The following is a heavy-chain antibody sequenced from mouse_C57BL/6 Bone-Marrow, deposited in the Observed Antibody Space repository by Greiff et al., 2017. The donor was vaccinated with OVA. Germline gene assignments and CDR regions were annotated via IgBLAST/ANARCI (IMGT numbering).Heavy chain of an antibody. D-gene: IGHD2-1*01. Sequence: EVQVVESGGGLVKPGGSLKLSCAASGFTFSDYGMHWVRQAPEKGLEWVAYISSGSSTIYYADTVKGRFTISRDNAKNTLFLQMTSLRSEDTAMYYCARTMGNFPFDYWGQGTTLTVSS. V-gene: IGHV5-17*01. CDR1: GFTFSDYG. CDR2: ISSGSSTI. J-gene: IGHJ2*01. CDR3: ARTMGNFPFDY.